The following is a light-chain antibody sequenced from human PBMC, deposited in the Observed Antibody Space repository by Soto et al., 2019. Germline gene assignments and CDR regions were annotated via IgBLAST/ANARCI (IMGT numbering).Light chain of an antibody. CDR3: QQSSDSSWT. CDR2: SAS. CDR1: QTISSY. V-gene: IGKV1-39*01. Sequence: DIQMTQSPSSLSASVGDRVTITCRASQTISSYLNWYQQKPGKAPNLLIYSASTLQSGVPSRFSCSGFGTDLTLTISSLQSEDFATYYCQQSSDSSWTFGQGTKVEIK. J-gene: IGKJ1*01.